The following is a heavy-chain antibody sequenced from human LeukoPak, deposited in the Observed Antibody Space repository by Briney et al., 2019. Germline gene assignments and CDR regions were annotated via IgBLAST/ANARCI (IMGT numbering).Heavy chain of an antibody. CDR2: ITGDGGGT. CDR1: GFTFRSYV. V-gene: IGHV3-23*01. Sequence: PGGSLRLSCAASGFTFRSYVMGWVRQAPGKGLEWVSAITGDGGGTNHADSVKGRFTISRDNSKNTLYLQMNSLRAEDTAVYYCAKETSSGNFVTIDCWGQGTLVTVSS. J-gene: IGHJ4*02. D-gene: IGHD1-26*01. CDR3: AKETSSGNFVTIDC.